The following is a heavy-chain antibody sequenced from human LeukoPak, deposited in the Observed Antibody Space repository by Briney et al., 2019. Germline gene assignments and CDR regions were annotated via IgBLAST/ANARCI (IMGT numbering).Heavy chain of an antibody. Sequence: SETLSLTCAVYGGSFSGYYWSWIRQPPGKGLEWIGEIPRSGSTNYNPSLKSRVTISVDTSKDQFSLKLSSVTAADTAVYYCAKNDYGGNLPAIPWGQGTLVTVSS. CDR1: GGSFSGYY. CDR3: AKNDYGGNLPAIP. J-gene: IGHJ5*02. CDR2: IPRSGST. D-gene: IGHD4-23*01. V-gene: IGHV4-34*01.